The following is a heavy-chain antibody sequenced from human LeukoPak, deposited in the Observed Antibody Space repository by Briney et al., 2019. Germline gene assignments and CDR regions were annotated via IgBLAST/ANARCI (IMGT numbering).Heavy chain of an antibody. D-gene: IGHD6-19*01. CDR3: ATLGETSGWYPDH. J-gene: IGHJ4*02. V-gene: IGHV3-73*01. Sequence: GGSLRLSCAASGFTVSGSAMHWVRQASGKGLEWLGRVRSKGYNYATAYGASVKDRFIISRDDSKSTAYLQMSSLKSEDTAVYYCATLGETSGWYPDHWGQGSLVTVSS. CDR2: VRSKGYNYAT. CDR1: GFTVSGSA.